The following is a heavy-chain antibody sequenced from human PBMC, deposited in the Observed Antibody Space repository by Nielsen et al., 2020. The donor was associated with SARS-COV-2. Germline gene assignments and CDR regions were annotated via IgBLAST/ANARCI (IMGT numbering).Heavy chain of an antibody. J-gene: IGHJ3*02. CDR1: GFTFNIYA. CDR2: KSARGASK. D-gene: IGHD3-10*01. V-gene: IGHV3-23*01. CDR3: AKDDVVRGDAYDI. Sequence: GESLKIPCAASGFTFNIYAMARVRRAPGRGLEWVSGKSARGASKNYADSVKGRFSISRDNSRNTLYLQMNSLRVEDTAIYFCAKDDVVRGDAYDIWGQGTVVTVSS.